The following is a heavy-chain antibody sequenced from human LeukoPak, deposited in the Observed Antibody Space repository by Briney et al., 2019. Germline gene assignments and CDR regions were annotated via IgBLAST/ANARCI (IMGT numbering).Heavy chain of an antibody. CDR2: INPSGGTT. Sequence: ASVKVSCKASGYTFTTYYIYWVRQAPGQGLEWMGMINPSGGTTSHAQNFQGRVTMTRDTSTSTVYMELSSLRSEDTAVYYCARRDSSGWNYFDYWGQGTLVTVSS. CDR1: GYTFTTYY. CDR3: ARRDSSGWNYFDY. V-gene: IGHV1-46*01. J-gene: IGHJ4*01. D-gene: IGHD6-19*01.